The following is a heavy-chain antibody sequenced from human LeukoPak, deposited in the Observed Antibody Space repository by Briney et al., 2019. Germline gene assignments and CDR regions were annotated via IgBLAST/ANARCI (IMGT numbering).Heavy chain of an antibody. Sequence: SVNVRFTASGFTFTSSAVEWVRQARGQRLEWIGWIVVGSGNTNYAQKFQERVTITRDMSTSTAYMELSSLRSEDTAVYYCASCPILRGELLWGRGTLVTVSS. D-gene: IGHD3-3*01. CDR2: IVVGSGNT. CDR1: GFTFTSSA. CDR3: ASCPILRGELL. J-gene: IGHJ4*02. V-gene: IGHV1-58*01.